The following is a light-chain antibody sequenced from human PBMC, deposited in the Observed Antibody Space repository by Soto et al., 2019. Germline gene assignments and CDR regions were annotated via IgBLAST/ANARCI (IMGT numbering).Light chain of an antibody. CDR2: GAS. CDR1: QSVISSH. J-gene: IGKJ1*01. V-gene: IGKV3-20*01. CDR3: QQYGSSPWT. Sequence: EIVLTQSPGTLSLSPGERGTLSCRASQSVISSHLAWYQQKPGQAPRLLIYGASSRATGIPDRFSGSGSGTDFSLTISRLEPEDFAVYYCQQYGSSPWTFGQGTKVEVK.